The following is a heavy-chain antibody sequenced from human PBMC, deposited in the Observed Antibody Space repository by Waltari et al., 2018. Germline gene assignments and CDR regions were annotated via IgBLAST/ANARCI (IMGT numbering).Heavy chain of an antibody. CDR2: ISWNSGSI. D-gene: IGHD1-26*01. V-gene: IGHV3-9*01. CDR3: AKEGIVGATNYFDY. J-gene: IGHJ4*02. Sequence: EVQLVESGGGLVQPGRSLRLSCAASGFTFDDYAMHWVRQAPGKGRGWVSGISWNSGSIGYADSVKGRFTISRDNAKNSLYLQMNSLRAEDTALYYCAKEGIVGATNYFDYWGQGTLVTVSS. CDR1: GFTFDDYA.